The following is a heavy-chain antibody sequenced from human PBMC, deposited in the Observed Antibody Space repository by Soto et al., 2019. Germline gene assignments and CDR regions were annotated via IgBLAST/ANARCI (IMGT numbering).Heavy chain of an antibody. D-gene: IGHD3-16*01. CDR3: ARRSWARSPEYDYVWGRRKYYFDY. Sequence: SETLSLTCTVSGGSISSSSYYWGWIRQPPGKGLEWIGSIYYSGSTYYNPSLKSRVTISVDTSKNQFSLKLSSVTAADTAVYYCARRSWARSPEYDYVWGRRKYYFDYWGQGTLVTVSS. CDR2: IYYSGST. J-gene: IGHJ4*02. CDR1: GGSISSSSYY. V-gene: IGHV4-39*01.